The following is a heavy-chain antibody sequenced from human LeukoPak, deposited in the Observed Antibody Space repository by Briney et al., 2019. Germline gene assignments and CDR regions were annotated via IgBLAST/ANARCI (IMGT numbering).Heavy chain of an antibody. Sequence: GASVKVSCKASGYTFTGYYMHWVRQAPGQGLEWMGWINPNSGGTNYAQKFQGRVTMTRDTSISTAYMELSRLRSDDMAVYYCAPTYCSGGSCYPLEDWGQGTLVTVSS. V-gene: IGHV1-2*02. CDR3: APTYCSGGSCYPLED. J-gene: IGHJ4*02. D-gene: IGHD2-15*01. CDR1: GYTFTGYY. CDR2: INPNSGGT.